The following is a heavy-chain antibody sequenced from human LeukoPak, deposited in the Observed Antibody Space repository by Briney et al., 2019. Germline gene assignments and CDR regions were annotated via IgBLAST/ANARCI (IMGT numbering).Heavy chain of an antibody. V-gene: IGHV4-4*07. Sequence: SETLSLTCTVSNGSVGSNFRTYMRQPAGQGLEWIGRIHTSGTTNYNPSLKSRVTMSVDTSKNQFSLELSSVTAADTAVHYCAREETTRSLRAFDCWGQGTLVTVSS. CDR1: NGSVGSNF. J-gene: IGHJ4*02. CDR2: IHTSGTT. D-gene: IGHD5-12*01. CDR3: AREETTRSLRAFDC.